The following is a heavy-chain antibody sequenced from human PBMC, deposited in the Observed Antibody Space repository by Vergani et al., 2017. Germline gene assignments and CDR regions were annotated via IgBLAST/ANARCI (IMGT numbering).Heavy chain of an antibody. D-gene: IGHD3-16*02. CDR1: GDSITNGVFS. V-gene: IGHV4-30-2*01. CDR3: ARASLRALVGYYYYMDV. J-gene: IGHJ6*03. CDR2: IFPSGNS. Sequence: QLQLQESGSGLGKPSQTLFLTCAVSGDSITNGVFSWNWIRQPPGKGPEWIGYIFPSGNSDYNPSLKNRVSISLDKSKNQFSLWVNSVTAADTAVYFCARASLRALVGYYYYMDVWGKGKTVVVSS.